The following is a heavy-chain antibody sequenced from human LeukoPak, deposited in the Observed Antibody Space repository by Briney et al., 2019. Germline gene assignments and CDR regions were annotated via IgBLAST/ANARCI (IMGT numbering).Heavy chain of an antibody. V-gene: IGHV3-30-3*01. CDR1: GFTFSSYA. CDR2: ISYDGSNK. CDR3: ARWGLDGSSGSLDY. J-gene: IGHJ4*02. Sequence: GRSLILSCAASGFTFSSYAMHWVRQAPGKGLEWVAVISYDGSNKYYADSVKGRFTISRDNSKNTLYLQMNSLRAEDTAVYYCARWGLDGSSGSLDYWGQGTLVTVSP. D-gene: IGHD3-22*01.